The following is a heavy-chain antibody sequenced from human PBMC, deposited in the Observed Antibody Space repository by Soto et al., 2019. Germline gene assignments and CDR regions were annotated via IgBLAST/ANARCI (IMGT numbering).Heavy chain of an antibody. D-gene: IGHD2-2*01. V-gene: IGHV3-23*01. CDR1: GFTFSSYA. CDR2: ISGSGGST. J-gene: IGHJ6*02. CDR3: AKGDIVVVPAAVYYYYYGMDV. Sequence: GGSLRLSCAASGFTFSSYAMSWVGQAPGKGLEWVSAISGSGGSTYYADSVKGRFTISRDNSKNTLYLQMNSLRAEDTAVYYCAKGDIVVVPAAVYYYYYGMDVWGQGTTVTVSS.